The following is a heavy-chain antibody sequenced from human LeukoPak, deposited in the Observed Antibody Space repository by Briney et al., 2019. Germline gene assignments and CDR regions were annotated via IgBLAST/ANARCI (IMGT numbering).Heavy chain of an antibody. J-gene: IGHJ5*02. CDR3: ARSYSSGWSNWFDP. V-gene: IGHV4-59*01. D-gene: IGHD6-19*01. Sequence: SETLSLTCTVSGVSIRSNYWNWVRQPPGKGLEWVGYIYYTGSTKYNPSLKSRVTISVDTSRSQFSLKLSSVTAADTAVYYCARSYSSGWSNWFDPWGQGTLVTVSS. CDR1: GVSIRSNY. CDR2: IYYTGST.